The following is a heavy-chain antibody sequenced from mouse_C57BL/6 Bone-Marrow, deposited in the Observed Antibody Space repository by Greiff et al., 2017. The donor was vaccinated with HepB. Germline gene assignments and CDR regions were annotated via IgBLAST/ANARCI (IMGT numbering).Heavy chain of an antibody. CDR3: ARKISGSKAWFAY. V-gene: IGHV1-64*01. Sequence: VQLQQSGAELVKPGASVKLSCKASGYTFTSYWMHWVKQRPGQGLEWIGMIHPNSGSTNYNEKFKSKATLTVDKSSSTAYMQLSSLTSEDSAVYYCARKISGSKAWFAYWGQGTLVTVSA. CDR2: IHPNSGST. J-gene: IGHJ3*01. CDR1: GYTFTSYW. D-gene: IGHD1-1*01.